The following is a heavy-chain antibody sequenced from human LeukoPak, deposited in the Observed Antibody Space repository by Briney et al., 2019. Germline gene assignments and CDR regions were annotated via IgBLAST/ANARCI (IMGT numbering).Heavy chain of an antibody. Sequence: GGSLRFSCAASGFTFSSYWMHWVRQAPGKGLLWVSQTNTDGTNTNYADSAKGRFTISRDNAKKTLYLQMESLRVDDTAVYYCARVGARLGAFDIWGQGTMVTVSS. CDR1: GFTFSSYW. CDR3: ARVGARLGAFDI. D-gene: IGHD6-25*01. V-gene: IGHV3-74*01. J-gene: IGHJ3*02. CDR2: TNTDGTNT.